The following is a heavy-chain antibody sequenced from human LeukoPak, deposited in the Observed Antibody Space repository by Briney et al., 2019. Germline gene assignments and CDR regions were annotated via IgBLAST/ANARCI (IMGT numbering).Heavy chain of an antibody. CDR1: GGTISSSSYY. Sequence: SETLSLTCSVSGGTISSSSYYWGLIRQPPGKGLEWIGSIYYGGNTHYNPSLKSRVTISVDTSKNQFSLRLSPVTAADTAVYYCARQLYCSGGGCYSYSWFDPWGQGTLVTVSS. J-gene: IGHJ5*02. CDR3: ARQLYCSGGGCYSYSWFDP. V-gene: IGHV4-39*01. D-gene: IGHD2-15*01. CDR2: IYYGGNT.